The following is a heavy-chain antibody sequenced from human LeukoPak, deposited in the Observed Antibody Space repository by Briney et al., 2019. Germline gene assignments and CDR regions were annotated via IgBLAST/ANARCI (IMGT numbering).Heavy chain of an antibody. CDR1: GFTFSTYW. CDR2: IKQDGSEK. Sequence: PGGSLRLSCAASGFTFSTYWMIWVRQAPGKGLEWVANIKQDGSEKYYVDSVKGRFTISRDNAKSSLYLQMDSLRAEDTAVYYCARDLPDNDFWSGYSHYMDVWGKGTTVTVSS. D-gene: IGHD3-3*01. V-gene: IGHV3-7*01. CDR3: ARDLPDNDFWSGYSHYMDV. J-gene: IGHJ6*03.